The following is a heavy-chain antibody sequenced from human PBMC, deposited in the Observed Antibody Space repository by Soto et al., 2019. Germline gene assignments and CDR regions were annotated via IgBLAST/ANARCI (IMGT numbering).Heavy chain of an antibody. CDR2: ISGSGSHT. V-gene: IGHV3-23*01. Sequence: GGSLRLSCAASGFTFSTYAMSWVRQAPGKGLEWVSAISGSGSHTYYADSVKGRFTISRDNSRNTLYLQMNSLRAEDTAVYYCAKRAEVFVLVIAATSFDSWGQGALVTVSS. J-gene: IGHJ4*02. CDR1: GFTFSTYA. CDR3: AKRAEVFVLVIAATSFDS. D-gene: IGHD2-15*01.